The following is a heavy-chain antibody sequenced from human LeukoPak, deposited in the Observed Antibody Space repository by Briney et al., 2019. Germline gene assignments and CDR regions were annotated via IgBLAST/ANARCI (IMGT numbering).Heavy chain of an antibody. CDR3: AKDQKRGYSYGYLFYYYYMDV. CDR1: GFTFSSYG. D-gene: IGHD5-18*01. V-gene: IGHV3-30*02. J-gene: IGHJ6*03. CDR2: IRYDGSNK. Sequence: HAGGSLRLSCAASGFTFSSYGMHWVRQAPGKGLEWVAFIRYDGSNKYYADSVKGRFTISRDNSKNTLYLQMNSLRAEDTAVYYCAKDQKRGYSYGYLFYYYYMDVWGKGTTVTISS.